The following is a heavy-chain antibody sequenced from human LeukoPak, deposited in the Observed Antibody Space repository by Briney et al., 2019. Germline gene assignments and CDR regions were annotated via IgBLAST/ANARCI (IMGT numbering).Heavy chain of an antibody. CDR1: GFTFSSYW. J-gene: IGHJ4*02. Sequence: PGGSLRLSCAASGFTFSSYWMSWVRQAPGKGLEWVSYISSSGSTIYYADSVKGRFTISRDNAKNSLYLQMNSLRAEDTAVYYCARTAIYDSSGSGYWGQGTLVTVSS. V-gene: IGHV3-48*04. CDR3: ARTAIYDSSGSGY. CDR2: ISSSGSTI. D-gene: IGHD3-22*01.